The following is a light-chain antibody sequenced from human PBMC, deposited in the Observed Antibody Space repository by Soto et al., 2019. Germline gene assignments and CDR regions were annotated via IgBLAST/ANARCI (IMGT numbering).Light chain of an antibody. CDR3: GSWDSSLSAHV. J-gene: IGLJ1*01. CDR2: DDN. V-gene: IGLV1-51*01. CDR1: SSNIGGNS. Sequence: QSVMTQPPSVSVAPGQKVTISCSGSSSNIGGNSVSWYQQLPGTAPKLLIYDDNKRPSGIPDRFSGSKSGTSATLGITGFQTGDEADYYCGSWDSSLSAHVFGTGTKLTVL.